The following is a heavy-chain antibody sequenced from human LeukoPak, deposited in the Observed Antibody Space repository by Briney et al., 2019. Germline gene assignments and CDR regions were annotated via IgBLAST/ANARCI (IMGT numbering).Heavy chain of an antibody. CDR3: AKVRYFDVYYMDV. CDR1: GFTLSNNA. D-gene: IGHD3-9*01. Sequence: GGSLRLSCAASGFTLSNNAMAWVRQAPGKGLEWVSSISGSGAMTYYADSVKGRFTISRDNAMDTIYLQMNSLRAEDTAVYYCAKVRYFDVYYMDVWGKGTTVTVSS. CDR2: ISGSGAMT. J-gene: IGHJ6*03. V-gene: IGHV3-23*01.